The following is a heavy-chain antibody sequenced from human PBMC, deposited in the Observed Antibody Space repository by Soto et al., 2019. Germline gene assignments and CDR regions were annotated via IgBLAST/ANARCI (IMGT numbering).Heavy chain of an antibody. D-gene: IGHD2-2*01. J-gene: IGHJ4*02. CDR3: ARVLVVPAAFRTDYFDY. CDR2: TYYRSKWYN. CDR1: GDSVSSNSAA. V-gene: IGHV6-1*01. Sequence: QSQTLSLTCAISGDSVSSNSAAWNWIRQSPSRGLEWLGRTYYRSKWYNDYAVSVKSRITINPDTSKNQFSLQLNSVTPEDTAVYYCARVLVVPAAFRTDYFDYWGQGTLVTVSS.